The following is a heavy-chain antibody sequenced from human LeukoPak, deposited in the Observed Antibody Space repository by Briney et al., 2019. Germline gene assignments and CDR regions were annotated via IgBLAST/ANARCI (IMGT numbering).Heavy chain of an antibody. CDR1: GFTFSSYA. CDR3: AKFVLPIAARRPFILVSYFDY. V-gene: IGHV3-23*01. Sequence: PGGSLRLSCAASGFTFSSYAMSWVRQAPGKGLEWVSAISGSGGSTYYADSVEGRFTISRDNSKNTLYLQMNSLRAEDTAVYYCAKFVLPIAARRPFILVSYFDYWGQGTLVTVSS. CDR2: ISGSGGST. J-gene: IGHJ4*02. D-gene: IGHD6-6*01.